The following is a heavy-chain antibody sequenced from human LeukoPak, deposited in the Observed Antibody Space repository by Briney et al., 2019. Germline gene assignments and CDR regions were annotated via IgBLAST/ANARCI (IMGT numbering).Heavy chain of an antibody. V-gene: IGHV3-7*01. CDR2: IKRDGSGE. CDR3: ASLLGDKTIFDY. CDR1: GFIFSSRW. Sequence: PGGSLRLSYAASGFIFSSRWMSWVRQAPGKGLEWVANIKRDGSGEYYVDSVKGRFTISRDNAKNSLYLQMNSLRAEDTAVYYCASLLGDKTIFDYWGQGTLVTVSS. J-gene: IGHJ4*02. D-gene: IGHD1-26*01.